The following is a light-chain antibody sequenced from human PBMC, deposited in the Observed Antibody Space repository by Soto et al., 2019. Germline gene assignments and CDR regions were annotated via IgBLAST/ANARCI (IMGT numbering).Light chain of an antibody. CDR3: AAWDDSLNGFYV. V-gene: IGLV1-44*01. J-gene: IGLJ1*01. Sequence: QSVLTQPPSASGTPGQRVTISCSGSSSNIGSNTVNWYQQLPGTAPKLLIYSNNQRPSGVPDRFSGSKSGTSASLAFSGLQSEDEADYYCAAWDDSLNGFYVFGTGTKVTVL. CDR2: SNN. CDR1: SSNIGSNT.